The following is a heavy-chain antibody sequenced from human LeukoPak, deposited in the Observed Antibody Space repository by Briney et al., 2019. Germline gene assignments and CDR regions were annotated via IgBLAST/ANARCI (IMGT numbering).Heavy chain of an antibody. CDR3: ARDVGYSFGPKYDAFDL. V-gene: IGHV3-7*01. D-gene: IGHD5-18*01. J-gene: IGHJ3*01. CDR2: LGQDGSYQ. CDR1: GFSFSSYW. Sequence: GGSLRLSCAASGFSFSSYWMSWVRHVPGEGREWVANLGQDGSYQNSLDSVKGRFTISRDNAKNSLYLQMNNLRAEDTAVYFCARDVGYSFGPKYDAFDLWGQGTLVTVSS.